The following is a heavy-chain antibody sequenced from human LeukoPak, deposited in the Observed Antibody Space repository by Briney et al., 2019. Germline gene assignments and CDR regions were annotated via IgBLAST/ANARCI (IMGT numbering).Heavy chain of an antibody. Sequence: GGSLRLSCAASGFTVSSHYMTWVRQAPGKGLEWVSVIYSGGSTYYADSVKGRFTISRDNSKNTLYLQMKSLRAEDTAGYYCARLDDYGDYVDYWGQGTLVTVSS. CDR3: ARLDDYGDYVDY. V-gene: IGHV3-53*01. CDR1: GFTVSSHY. D-gene: IGHD4-17*01. CDR2: IYSGGST. J-gene: IGHJ4*02.